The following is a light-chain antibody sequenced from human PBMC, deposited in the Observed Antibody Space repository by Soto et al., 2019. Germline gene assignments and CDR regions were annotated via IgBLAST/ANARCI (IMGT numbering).Light chain of an antibody. V-gene: IGKV3-20*01. J-gene: IGKJ1*01. CDR1: QSVSSNY. Sequence: EIVLTQSPGTLSLSPGERAPLSCRASQSVSSNYLAWYQQKPGQAPRLLIYGASNRATGIPDRFSGRGSGTDFTLTISRLEAEDFAVYYCQQYGSSGTFGQGTKVDIK. CDR3: QQYGSSGT. CDR2: GAS.